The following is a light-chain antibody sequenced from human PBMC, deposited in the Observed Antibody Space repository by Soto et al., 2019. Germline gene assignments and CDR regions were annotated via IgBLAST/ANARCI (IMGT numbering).Light chain of an antibody. CDR3: MQSIKHLS. V-gene: IGKV2D-29*01. CDR2: ELS. J-gene: IGKJ4*01. Sequence: DIVMTQTPLSLSVTPGQPASISCKSSQSLLYRDGKTYLYWYLQKPGQPPQLLIYELSNRFSGVPNRFSGSGPEKNFTLKLSRGEAEHVGISYCMQSIKHLSFGGGTKVEIK. CDR1: QSLLYRDGKTY.